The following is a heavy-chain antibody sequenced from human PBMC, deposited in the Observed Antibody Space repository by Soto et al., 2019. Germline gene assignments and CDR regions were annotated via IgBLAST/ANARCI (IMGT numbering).Heavy chain of an antibody. J-gene: IGHJ4*02. CDR2: VYYSGTT. Sequence: SETLSLTCTVSGGSISSGGYYWSWIRQPPGKGLEWIGYVYYSGTTNYNPSLKSRVTISVDTSKNQFSLKLSSVTAADTAVYYCASRKSSPYFDYWGQGTLVTVSS. CDR1: GGSISSGGYY. D-gene: IGHD3-10*01. V-gene: IGHV4-61*08. CDR3: ASRKSSPYFDY.